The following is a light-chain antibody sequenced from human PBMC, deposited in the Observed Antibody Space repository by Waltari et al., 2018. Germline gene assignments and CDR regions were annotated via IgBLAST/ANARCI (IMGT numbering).Light chain of an antibody. Sequence: QQKPGQDPKFVINGKTTRPSGIPDRFSGSISGNTASLTITGAQAEDEADYYGNSRDSSGNNYVVFGGGTKLTVI. CDR3: NSRDSSGNNYVV. V-gene: IGLV3-19*01. CDR2: GKT. J-gene: IGLJ2*01.